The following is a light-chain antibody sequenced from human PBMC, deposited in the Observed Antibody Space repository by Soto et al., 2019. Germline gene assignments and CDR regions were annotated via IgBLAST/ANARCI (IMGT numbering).Light chain of an antibody. CDR2: GAS. CDR1: QSISSW. Sequence: DIQLTQSPSSLSASVGDRVTITCRASQSISSWLAWYQQRPGEAPKLLIYGASSLQSGVPSRFSGRGSGTYFTLTITSLQPEDFGTYYCQQSKSFPRNFGGGTRVEI. V-gene: IGKV1D-12*01. CDR3: QQSKSFPRN. J-gene: IGKJ4*01.